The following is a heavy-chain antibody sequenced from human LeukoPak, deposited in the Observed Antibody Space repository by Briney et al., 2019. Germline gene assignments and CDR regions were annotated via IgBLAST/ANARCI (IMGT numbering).Heavy chain of an antibody. CDR2: INWNGGST. D-gene: IGHD4-17*01. CDR1: GFTFGNYG. J-gene: IGHJ3*02. CDR3: AREDDHYGDSGMDAFDI. V-gene: IGHV3-20*04. Sequence: PGGSLRLSCAASGFTFGNYGMSWVRQAPGKGLEWVSGINWNGGSTGYADSVEGRFTISRDNAKNSQYLQMNSLRVEDTAVYYCAREDDHYGDSGMDAFDIWGQGTMVTVSS.